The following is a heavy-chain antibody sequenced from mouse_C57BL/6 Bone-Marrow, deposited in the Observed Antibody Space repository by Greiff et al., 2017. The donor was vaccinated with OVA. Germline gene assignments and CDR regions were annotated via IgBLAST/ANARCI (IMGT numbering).Heavy chain of an antibody. CDR2: IWTGGGT. D-gene: IGHD2-1*01. V-gene: IGHV2-9-1*01. J-gene: IGHJ2*01. CDR1: GFSLTSYA. Sequence: VQGVESGPGLVAPSQSLSITCTVSGFSLTSYAISWVRQPPGKGLEWLGVIWTGGGTNYNSALKSRLSISKDNSKSQVFLKMNSLQTDDTARYYGARLAPIYYGNYLDGRGKGTTLTVSS. CDR3: ARLAPIYYGNYLDG.